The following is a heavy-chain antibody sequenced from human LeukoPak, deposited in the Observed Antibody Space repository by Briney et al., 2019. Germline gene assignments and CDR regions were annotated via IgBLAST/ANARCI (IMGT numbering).Heavy chain of an antibody. D-gene: IGHD6-19*01. J-gene: IGHJ4*02. V-gene: IGHV1-2*06. CDR3: ARENPSGLSGWFRFDS. Sequence: ASVKVSCKTSGYTFTGYYMLWVRQAPGRGLEWMGRINPHSGDTNSAQKFQGRVTMTRDTSINTVYMELSRLTSDDTAVYYCARENPSGLSGWFRFDSWGQGTLVTVSS. CDR1: GYTFTGYY. CDR2: INPHSGDT.